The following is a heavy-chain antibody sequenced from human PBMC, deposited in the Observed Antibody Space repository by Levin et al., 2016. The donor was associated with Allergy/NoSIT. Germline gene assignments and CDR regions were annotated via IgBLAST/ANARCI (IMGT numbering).Heavy chain of an antibody. V-gene: IGHV4-34*01. CDR1: GGSFSGYY. Sequence: SETLSLTCAVYGGSFSGYYWTWIRQSPGKGLEWIGEINHSGGTNXNPSLKSRVTISVDTSKNQFSLKLSSVTAADSAVYYCASAKGFRYFAAHYYFDYWGQGTLVTVSS. CDR3: ASAKGFRYFAAHYYFDY. J-gene: IGHJ4*02. CDR2: INHSGGT. D-gene: IGHD3-9*01.